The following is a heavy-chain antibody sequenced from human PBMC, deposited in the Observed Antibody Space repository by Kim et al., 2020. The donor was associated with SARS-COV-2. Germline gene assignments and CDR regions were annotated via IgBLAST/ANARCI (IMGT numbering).Heavy chain of an antibody. CDR1: GFTFSSYR. Sequence: GGSLRLSCAASGFTFSSYRMNWVRQAPGKGLEWVSHISSSSNTIYYADSVKGRFTISRDNAKNSLFLQMNSLRAEDTAVYYCAGNEDSYSDSSFYNLFDYWGQGTLVTVSS. CDR3: AGNEDSYSDSSFYNLFDY. J-gene: IGHJ4*02. V-gene: IGHV3-48*04. CDR2: ISSSSNTI. D-gene: IGHD3-22*01.